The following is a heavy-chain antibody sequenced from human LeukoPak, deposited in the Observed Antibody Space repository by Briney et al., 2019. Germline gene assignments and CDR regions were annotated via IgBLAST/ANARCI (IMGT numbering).Heavy chain of an antibody. CDR2: INHSGST. Sequence: SETLSLTCAVYGGSFSGYYWSWIRQPPGKGLEWIGEINHSGSTNYNPSLKSRVTISVDTSKNQFSLKLSSVTAADAAVYYCARGLGSTSQLYYFDYWGQGTLVTVSS. J-gene: IGHJ4*02. D-gene: IGHD2-2*01. V-gene: IGHV4-34*01. CDR3: ARGLGSTSQLYYFDY. CDR1: GGSFSGYY.